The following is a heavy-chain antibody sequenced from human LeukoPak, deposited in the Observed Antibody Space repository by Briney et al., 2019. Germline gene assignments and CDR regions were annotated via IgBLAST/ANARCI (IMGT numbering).Heavy chain of an antibody. D-gene: IGHD6-13*01. Sequence: ASVKVSCKASGYTFTDYHLHWVRQAPGQGLEWMGWINPSSGGTNYAQKFQGRVTMTRDTSISTVYMELSRLRSDDTAVYYCARVWGYTSTWFDYWGQGTLVTVSS. J-gene: IGHJ4*02. CDR2: INPSSGGT. CDR1: GYTFTDYH. CDR3: ARVWGYTSTWFDY. V-gene: IGHV1-2*02.